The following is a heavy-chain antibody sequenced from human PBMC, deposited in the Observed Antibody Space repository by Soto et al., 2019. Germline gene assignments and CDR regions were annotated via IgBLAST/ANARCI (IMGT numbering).Heavy chain of an antibody. D-gene: IGHD2-15*01. CDR3: ARVPDIVVVVAAAGGFDY. Sequence: ESGGGLVKPGGSLRLSCAASGFTFSSYTMNWVRQAPGKGLEWGSSISSTSSYIYYADSVKGRFTISRDNAKNSLYRQMNSLRAEDTAVYYCARVPDIVVVVAAAGGFDYWGQGTLVTVSS. CDR2: ISSTSSYI. V-gene: IGHV3-21*01. CDR1: GFTFSSYT. J-gene: IGHJ4*02.